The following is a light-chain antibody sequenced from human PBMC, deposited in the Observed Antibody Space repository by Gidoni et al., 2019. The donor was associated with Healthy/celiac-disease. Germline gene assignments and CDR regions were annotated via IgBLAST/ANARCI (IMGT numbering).Light chain of an antibody. J-gene: IGKJ5*01. CDR1: QSVSSSY. CDR2: GAS. Sequence: DIVLTQSPGTLSLSPGERATLSCRASQSVSSSYLACYQQKHGQAPRLLIHGASSRATGLPDRLSGSGSARDFTTTISRLEHADYAVYYCQQYGSSTPITFGQGTRLEIK. CDR3: QQYGSSTPIT. V-gene: IGKV3-20*01.